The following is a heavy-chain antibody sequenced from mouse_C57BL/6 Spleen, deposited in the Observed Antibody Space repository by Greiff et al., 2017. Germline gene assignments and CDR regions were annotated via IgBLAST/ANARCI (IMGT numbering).Heavy chain of an antibody. D-gene: IGHD3-2*02. V-gene: IGHV10-1*01. Sequence: EVKVVESGGGLVQPKGSLKLSCAASGFSFNTYAMNWVRQAPGKGLEWVARIRSKSNNYATYYADSVKDRFTISRDDSESMLYLQMNNLKTEDTAMYYCVRHGQLRPFDYWGQGTTLTVSS. J-gene: IGHJ2*01. CDR3: VRHGQLRPFDY. CDR1: GFSFNTYA. CDR2: IRSKSNNYAT.